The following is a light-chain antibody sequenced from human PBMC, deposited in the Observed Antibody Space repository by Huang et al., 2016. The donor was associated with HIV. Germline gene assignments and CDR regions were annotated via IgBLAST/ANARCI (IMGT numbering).Light chain of an antibody. CDR1: QSVSTSS. J-gene: IGKJ3*01. CDR2: GAA. V-gene: IGKV3-20*01. CDR3: QQYGSSPLFT. Sequence: EIVLTQSSGTLSLSPGERATLSCRASQSVSTSSLAWYQQKRGQAPRLLIYGAANRATGIPDWFSDRGSRTDFPLIIDRLEHEDFAVYYCQQYGSSPLFTFGPGTKVDI.